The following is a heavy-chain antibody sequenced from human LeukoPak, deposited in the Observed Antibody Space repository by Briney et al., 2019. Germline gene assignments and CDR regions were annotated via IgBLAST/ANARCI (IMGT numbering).Heavy chain of an antibody. CDR2: ISYDGSNK. CDR3: ARDIAVDIVVVPADY. J-gene: IGHJ4*02. Sequence: TGGSLRLSCAASGFTFSSYGMHWVRQAPGKGLEWVAVISYDGSNKYYADSVKGRFTISRDNSKNTLYLQMNSLRAEDTAVYYCARDIAVDIVVVPADYWGQGTLVTVSS. CDR1: GFTFSSYG. D-gene: IGHD2-2*01. V-gene: IGHV3-30*03.